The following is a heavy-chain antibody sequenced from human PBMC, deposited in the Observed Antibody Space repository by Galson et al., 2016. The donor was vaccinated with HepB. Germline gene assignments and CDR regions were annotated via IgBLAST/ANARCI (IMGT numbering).Heavy chain of an antibody. J-gene: IGHJ4*02. Sequence: SLRLSCAASGFTINEYGMHWVRQAPGKGLEWVSGISWNADNIDYADSVKGRFTISRDNAENSLYLQMNSLRPEDTAVYYCAKYRDEAAGGFDNWGQGTLVTASS. CDR1: GFTINEYG. D-gene: IGHD6-13*01. CDR3: AKYRDEAAGGFDN. V-gene: IGHV3-9*01. CDR2: ISWNADNI.